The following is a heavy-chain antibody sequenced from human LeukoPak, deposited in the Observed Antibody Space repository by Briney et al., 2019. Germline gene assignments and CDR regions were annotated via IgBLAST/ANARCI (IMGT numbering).Heavy chain of an antibody. CDR1: GGSIISYY. D-gene: IGHD3-10*01. V-gene: IGHV4-59*01. CDR2: IYYSGST. CDR3: ARDRGYGSGSYYFQH. Sequence: PSETLSLTCTVSGGSIISYYWSWIRQPPGKGLEWIGYIYYSGSTNYNPSLKSRVTMSVDTSKNQFSLKLSSVTAADTAVYYCARDRGYGSGSYYFQHWGQGTLVTVSS. J-gene: IGHJ1*01.